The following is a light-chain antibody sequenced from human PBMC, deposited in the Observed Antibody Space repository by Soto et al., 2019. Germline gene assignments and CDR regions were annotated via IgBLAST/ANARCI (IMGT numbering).Light chain of an antibody. V-gene: IGLV1-51*01. J-gene: IGLJ2*01. CDR3: GAWDTPLSGVL. Sequence: QAVVTQPPSGSAAPGHQVTISCSGGTSNIGNNYVSWYQQFPGTAPRLLIYDTNNRPSGIPDRFSGSKSGTSATLGITGLRTGVEAVYYCGAWDTPLSGVLFGGGAQLPVL. CDR1: TSNIGNNY. CDR2: DTN.